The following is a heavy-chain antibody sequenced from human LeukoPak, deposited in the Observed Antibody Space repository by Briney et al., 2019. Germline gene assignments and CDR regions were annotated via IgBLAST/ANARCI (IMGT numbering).Heavy chain of an antibody. CDR2: IYYSGST. J-gene: IGHJ4*02. Sequence: SETLSLTCTVSGGSISSGGYYWSWIRQHPGKGLEWIGYIYYSGSTYYNPSLKSRVTISVDTSKNQFSLKLSSVTAADTAVYYCASRRGYSGYVDYWGQGTLVTVSS. D-gene: IGHD5-12*01. V-gene: IGHV4-31*03. CDR1: GGSISSGGYY. CDR3: ASRRGYSGYVDY.